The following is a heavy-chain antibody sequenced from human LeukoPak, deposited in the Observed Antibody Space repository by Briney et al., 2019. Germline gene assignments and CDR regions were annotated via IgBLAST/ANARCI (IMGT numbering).Heavy chain of an antibody. CDR3: ARAASSINEVGKNWFDP. J-gene: IGHJ5*02. V-gene: IGHV3-23*01. Sequence: PGGSLRLSCAASGFTFSSYAMSWVRQAPGKGLEWVSAISGSGGSTNYADSVKGRFTISRDNAKNTLYLQMNSLRAEDTAVYYCARAASSINEVGKNWFDPWGQGTLVTVSS. D-gene: IGHD2-2*01. CDR1: GFTFSSYA. CDR2: ISGSGGST.